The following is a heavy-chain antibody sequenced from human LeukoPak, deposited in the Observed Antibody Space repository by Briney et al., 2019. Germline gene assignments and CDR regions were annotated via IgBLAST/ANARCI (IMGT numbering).Heavy chain of an antibody. D-gene: IGHD3-22*01. CDR1: GFTFSNYA. V-gene: IGHV3-23*01. J-gene: IGHJ4*02. CDR2: FSGSGGST. Sequence: PGGSLRLSCAASGFTFSNYAMSWVRQAPGKGLEWVSAFSGSGGSTYYANSVKGRFTISRDNSKNTLYLQMNSLRAEDTAVYYCAKVPTYYYDSSGPASPRYFDYWGQGTLVTVSS. CDR3: AKVPTYYYDSSGPASPRYFDY.